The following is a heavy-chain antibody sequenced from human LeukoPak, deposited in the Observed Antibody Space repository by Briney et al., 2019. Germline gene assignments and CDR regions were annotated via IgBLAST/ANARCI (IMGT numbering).Heavy chain of an antibody. CDR3: ARDGGNYFDY. CDR2: IIPIFGTA. Sequence: SVKVSCNASGGTFSSYAITWVRQAPGQGLEWMGGIIPIFGTANYAQKFQGRVTITADESTSTAYMELSSLRSEDTAVYYCARDGGNYFDYWGQGTLVCVSS. J-gene: IGHJ4*02. V-gene: IGHV1-69*13. D-gene: IGHD4-23*01. CDR1: GGTFSSYA.